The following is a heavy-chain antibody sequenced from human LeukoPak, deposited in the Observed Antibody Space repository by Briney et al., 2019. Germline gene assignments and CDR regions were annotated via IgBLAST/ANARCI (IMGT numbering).Heavy chain of an antibody. CDR1: GYSFTSYW. J-gene: IGHJ4*02. CDR3: ARRGSARFLEWSPRGYLDY. Sequence: GESLKISCKGSGYSFTSYWIGWVRQMPGKGLEWMGIIYPGDSDTRYSPSFQGQVTISADKSISTAYLQWSSLRASDTAMYYCARRGSARFLEWSPRGYLDYWGQGTLVTVSS. CDR2: IYPGDSDT. D-gene: IGHD3-3*01. V-gene: IGHV5-51*01.